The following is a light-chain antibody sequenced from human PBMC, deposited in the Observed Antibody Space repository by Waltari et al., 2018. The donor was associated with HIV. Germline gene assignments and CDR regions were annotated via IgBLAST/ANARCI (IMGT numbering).Light chain of an antibody. CDR3: CSYGGSYTWL. J-gene: IGLJ3*02. CDR1: RSDIGGYDH. Sequence: QSALSQPHSVSGSPGQAVTISCNGSRSDIGGYDHVSWYQLHSVKAPRVIISDVVQRPAGVPDRIIGSKSGNTASLTISGLQTDDEADYFCCSYGGSYTWLFGGGTRLTV. V-gene: IGLV2-11*01. CDR2: DVV.